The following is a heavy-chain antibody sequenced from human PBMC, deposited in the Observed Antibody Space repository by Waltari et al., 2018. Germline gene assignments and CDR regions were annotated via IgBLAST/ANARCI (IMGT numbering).Heavy chain of an antibody. Sequence: QLPESGPGLVKPSGTLSLTCAVSGDSMSSTDWWSWVRQSPGKGLEWIGQVQRSGRTNYNPSFASRVTISIDTSTNQFSLKVTSATAADTAMYFCARDRGRGIYLDSWGQGTLVTVSP. J-gene: IGHJ4*02. D-gene: IGHD2-15*01. CDR1: GDSMSSTDW. CDR2: VQRSGRT. V-gene: IGHV4-4*02. CDR3: ARDRGRGIYLDS.